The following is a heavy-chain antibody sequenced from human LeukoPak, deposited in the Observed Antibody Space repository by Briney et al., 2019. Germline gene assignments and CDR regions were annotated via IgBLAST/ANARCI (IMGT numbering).Heavy chain of an antibody. CDR2: ISPNTGGT. V-gene: IGHV1-2*06. D-gene: IGHD1-26*01. CDR1: GYTLTGYY. CDR3: ARDSVLGAK. Sequence: ASVKVACKASGYTLTGYYMHWVRQAPGQGLEWMGRISPNTGGTKYAQKFQGRVTLTRDTSISTAYLDLSNLTSEDSAVYYCARDSVLGAKWGQGTLVTVSS. J-gene: IGHJ4*02.